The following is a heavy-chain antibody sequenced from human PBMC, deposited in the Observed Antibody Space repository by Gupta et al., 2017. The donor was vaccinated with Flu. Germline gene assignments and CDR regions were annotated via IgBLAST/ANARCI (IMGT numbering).Heavy chain of an antibody. Sequence: QVQLVQSGGGVVLPGSSLRLSCAASGFIFSDYGMHWVSQVPGKGLEWMAVMSDDGSNQWYADSVRGRFTISRDNSENTLILQMNSLRRDDTAVYYCAKGGRHNWNFDGDYWGQGTLVTVSS. V-gene: IGHV3-30*18. J-gene: IGHJ4*02. CDR2: MSDDGSNQ. D-gene: IGHD1-7*01. CDR3: AKGGRHNWNFDGDY. CDR1: GFIFSDYG.